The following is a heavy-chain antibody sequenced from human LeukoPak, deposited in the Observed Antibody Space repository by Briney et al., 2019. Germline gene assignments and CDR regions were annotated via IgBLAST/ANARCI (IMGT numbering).Heavy chain of an antibody. D-gene: IGHD2-2*02. CDR3: AKSRSSSSTSCYNY. Sequence: GGSLRLSCAASGFIFTNYAMSWVRQAPGKGLEWVSTISGSDGNTYYADSVKGRFTISRDNPQNTLYLEMNSLRADDTAIYYCAKSRSSSSTSCYNYWGQGTLVTVSS. J-gene: IGHJ4*02. V-gene: IGHV3-23*01. CDR2: ISGSDGNT. CDR1: GFIFTNYA.